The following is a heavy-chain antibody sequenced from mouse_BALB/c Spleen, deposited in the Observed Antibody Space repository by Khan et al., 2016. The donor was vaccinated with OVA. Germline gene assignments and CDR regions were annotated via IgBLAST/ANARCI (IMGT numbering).Heavy chain of an antibody. V-gene: IGHV5-6*01. CDR2: ISTGGHYP. Sequence: EVELVESGGDLVEPGGSLKLSCAASGFTFSTYGMSWVRQTPDKRLEWVATISTGGHYPYYPDSVRGRFTISRDNAKNTLYLQMTSLKSEDTARFYCARLAYYYDSEGFAYWGQGTLVTVSA. CDR1: GFTFSTYG. D-gene: IGHD1-1*01. CDR3: ARLAYYYDSEGFAY. J-gene: IGHJ3*01.